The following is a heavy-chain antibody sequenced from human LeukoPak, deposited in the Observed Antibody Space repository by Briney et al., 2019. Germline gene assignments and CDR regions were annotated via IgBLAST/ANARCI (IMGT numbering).Heavy chain of an antibody. CDR1: GYTFTTYG. D-gene: IGHD1-26*01. CDR3: ARVGATPLRGAFDI. Sequence: ASVKVSCKASGYTFTTYGISWVRQAPGQGLEWMGWISAYNGNTNYAQKLQGRVTMTTDTSTSTAYMELRSLRSDDTAVYYCARVGATPLRGAFDIWGQGTMVTVSS. V-gene: IGHV1-18*01. CDR2: ISAYNGNT. J-gene: IGHJ3*02.